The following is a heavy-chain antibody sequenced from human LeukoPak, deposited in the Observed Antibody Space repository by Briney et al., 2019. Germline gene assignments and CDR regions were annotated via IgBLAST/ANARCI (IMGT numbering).Heavy chain of an antibody. CDR3: AKDTSLLWFGELNIFDY. Sequence: PGGSLRLSCAASGFTFDDYAMHWVRQAPGKGLEWVSGISWNSGSIGYADSVKGRFTISRDNAKNSLYLQMNSLRAEDTALYYCAKDTSLLWFGELNIFDYWGQGTLVTVSS. CDR2: ISWNSGSI. V-gene: IGHV3-9*01. CDR1: GFTFDDYA. D-gene: IGHD3-10*01. J-gene: IGHJ4*02.